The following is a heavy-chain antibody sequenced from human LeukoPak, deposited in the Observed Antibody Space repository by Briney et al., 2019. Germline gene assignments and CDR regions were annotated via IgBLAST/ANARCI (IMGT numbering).Heavy chain of an antibody. Sequence: PGGSLRLSCAASGLMFSSYWMSWVRQAPGKGLEWVAHISPDGRDKYYVDSVKGRFTISRDNAKNSLSLQMNSLRADDTAVFDCVCWGSGSENANYWGQGSLVTVSS. CDR2: ISPDGRDK. D-gene: IGHD3-10*01. CDR3: VCWGSGSENANY. CDR1: GLMFSSYW. J-gene: IGHJ4*02. V-gene: IGHV3-7*01.